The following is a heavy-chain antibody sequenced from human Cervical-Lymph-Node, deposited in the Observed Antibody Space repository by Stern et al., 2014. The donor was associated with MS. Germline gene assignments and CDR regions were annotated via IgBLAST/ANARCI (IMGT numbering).Heavy chain of an antibody. CDR1: GYSFTSYW. J-gene: IGHJ5*02. V-gene: IGHV5-51*01. Sequence: VQLVQSGAEVKKPGESLKISCKGSGYSFTSYWIGWVRQMPGKGLEWMGIIYPGDSDTRSSPSVQGQVTISADKAISPAYLQWSSLKASDTAMYYCARHEVSRQRDWFDPWGQGTLVTVSS. D-gene: IGHD2-21*01. CDR2: IYPGDSDT. CDR3: ARHEVSRQRDWFDP.